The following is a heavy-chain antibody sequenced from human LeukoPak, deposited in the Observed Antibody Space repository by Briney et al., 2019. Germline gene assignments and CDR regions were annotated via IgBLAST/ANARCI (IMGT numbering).Heavy chain of an antibody. CDR1: GGTFSSYA. Sequence: SVKVSCKASGGTFSSYAISWVRQAPGQGLEWMGGIIPIFGTANYAQKFQGRVTITADESTSTAYMELSSLRSEDTALYYCAKDIYHILEAFDIWGQGTMVTVSS. V-gene: IGHV1-69*13. J-gene: IGHJ3*02. D-gene: IGHD1-1*01. CDR2: IIPIFGTA. CDR3: AKDIYHILEAFDI.